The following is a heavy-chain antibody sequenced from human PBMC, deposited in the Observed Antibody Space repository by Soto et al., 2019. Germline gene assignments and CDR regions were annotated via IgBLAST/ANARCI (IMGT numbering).Heavy chain of an antibody. CDR3: ARGWGYDTSDYYYAY. CDR1: GGTFSRYA. D-gene: IGHD3-22*01. Sequence: QVQLIQSGAEVKKPGSSVKVSCKAYGGTFSRYAISWVRQAPGQGLEWMGGITPIFGTANYAQKFQGRVAITADESTRTSYMELRSLRSGDTAVYDCARGWGYDTSDYYYAYWGQGTLITVSS. J-gene: IGHJ4*02. CDR2: ITPIFGTA. V-gene: IGHV1-69*01.